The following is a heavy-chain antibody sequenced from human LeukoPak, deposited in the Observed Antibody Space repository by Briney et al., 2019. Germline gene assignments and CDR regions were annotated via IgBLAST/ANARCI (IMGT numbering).Heavy chain of an antibody. D-gene: IGHD6-13*01. J-gene: IGHJ4*02. Sequence: PGGSLRLSCAASGFTFSSYAMSWVRQAPGKGLEWVSAISRSGGSTYYAYSVKGRFTISRDNSKNTLYLQMNSLRAEYTAVYYCAKSAEDSSSWYRGWGQGTLVPVSS. CDR1: GFTFSSYA. CDR2: ISRSGGST. V-gene: IGHV3-23*01. CDR3: AKSAEDSSSWYRG.